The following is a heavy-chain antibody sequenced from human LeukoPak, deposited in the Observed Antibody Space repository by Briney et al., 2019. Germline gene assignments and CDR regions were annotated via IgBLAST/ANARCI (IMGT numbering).Heavy chain of an antibody. J-gene: IGHJ5*02. V-gene: IGHV1-69*05. CDR3: ARGALGDYYGSGSYLLDP. D-gene: IGHD3-10*01. Sequence: SVKVSCKASGGTFSSYAISWVRQAPGQGLELMGRIIPIFGTANYAQKFQGRVTITTDESTSTAYMELSSLRSEDTAVYYCARGALGDYYGSGSYLLDPWGQGTLVTVSS. CDR2: IIPIFGTA. CDR1: GGTFSSYA.